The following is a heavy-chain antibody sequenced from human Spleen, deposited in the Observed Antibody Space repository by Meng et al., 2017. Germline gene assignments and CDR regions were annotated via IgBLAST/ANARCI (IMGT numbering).Heavy chain of an antibody. Sequence: QVQLQESGPGLVKPSQTLSLTCTVSGGSISSGDYYWTWIRQPPGKGLEWIGYIYYSGRTYYNPSLKTRVTISVDTSKNHFSLNLRSVTAADTAVYYCARRVHDGSGHHYFDYWGQGTLVTVSS. D-gene: IGHD3-22*01. CDR3: ARRVHDGSGHHYFDY. CDR1: GGSISSGDYY. J-gene: IGHJ4*02. CDR2: IYYSGRT. V-gene: IGHV4-30-4*01.